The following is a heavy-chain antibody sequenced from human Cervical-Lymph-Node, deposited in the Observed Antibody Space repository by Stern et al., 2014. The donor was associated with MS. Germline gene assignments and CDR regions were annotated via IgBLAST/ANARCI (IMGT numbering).Heavy chain of an antibody. V-gene: IGHV1-69*01. J-gene: IGHJ4*02. CDR3: ATERGNNYGFGY. Sequence: VQLEEFGAEVKKPASSVKVSCTTSAGPFSSYGISWVRQAPGQGLEWMGGISSIFDKTNYAQKFRGRVTITADESTSTAYMELSSLRSDDTAIYYCATERGNNYGFGYWGQGTLVTVSS. CDR2: ISSIFDKT. CDR1: AGPFSSYG. D-gene: IGHD5-18*01.